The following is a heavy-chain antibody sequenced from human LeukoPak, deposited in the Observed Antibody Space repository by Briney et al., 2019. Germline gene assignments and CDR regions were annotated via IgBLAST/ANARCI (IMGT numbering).Heavy chain of an antibody. CDR1: GYTFTGYY. J-gene: IGHJ5*02. V-gene: IGHV1-2*02. Sequence: ASVEVSCKASGYTFTGYYMHWVRQAPGQGLEWMGWINPNSGGTNYAQKFQGRVTMTRDTSISTAYMELSRLRSDDTAVYYCARAPLWGYCSGGSCYSLYNWFDPWGQGTLVTVSS. CDR3: ARAPLWGYCSGGSCYSLYNWFDP. D-gene: IGHD2-15*01. CDR2: INPNSGGT.